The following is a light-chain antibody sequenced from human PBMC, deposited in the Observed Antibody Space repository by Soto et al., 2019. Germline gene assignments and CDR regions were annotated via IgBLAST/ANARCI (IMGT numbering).Light chain of an antibody. Sequence: QSALTQPASVSGSPGQSITISCTGTSSDVGGYNYVSWYQQHPAKAPKLMIYEVSNRPSGVSHRFSGSKSGNTTSLTISGLQAEDEADYYCFSYTTSSTLEFGRGTKLTVL. V-gene: IGLV2-14*01. CDR2: EVS. CDR3: FSYTTSSTLE. J-gene: IGLJ3*02. CDR1: SSDVGGYNY.